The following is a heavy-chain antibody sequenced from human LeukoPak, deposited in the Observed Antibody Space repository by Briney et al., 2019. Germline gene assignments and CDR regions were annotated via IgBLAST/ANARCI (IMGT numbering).Heavy chain of an antibody. Sequence: ASVKVSCKASGYTFTGYYMHWVRQAPGQGLEWMGWINPNTGGTNYAQKFQGRVTTTRDTSINTAYMELSSLRSDDTALYYCAREGPYFDYWGQGTLVTVSS. V-gene: IGHV1-2*02. J-gene: IGHJ4*02. CDR3: AREGPYFDY. CDR1: GYTFTGYY. CDR2: INPNTGGT.